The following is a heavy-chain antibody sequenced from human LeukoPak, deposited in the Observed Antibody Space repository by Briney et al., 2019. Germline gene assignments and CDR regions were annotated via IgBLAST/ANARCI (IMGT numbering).Heavy chain of an antibody. CDR3: ARDRYLEGYYMDV. Sequence: PRGSLRLSCAASGFTFSSHSMNWVRQAPGKGLEWVSSISSSSSYIYYSDSVKGRFTISRDNAKNSLYLQMNSLRAEDTAVYYCARDRYLEGYYMDVWGKGTTVTVSS. D-gene: IGHD3-3*01. CDR2: ISSSSSYI. J-gene: IGHJ6*03. CDR1: GFTFSSHS. V-gene: IGHV3-21*01.